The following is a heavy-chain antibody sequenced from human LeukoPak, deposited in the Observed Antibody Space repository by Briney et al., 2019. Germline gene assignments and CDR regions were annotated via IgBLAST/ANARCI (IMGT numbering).Heavy chain of an antibody. CDR3: ARDRVSFCGGDCYSGSYYYMDV. CDR2: INQDGSEK. D-gene: IGHD2-21*02. J-gene: IGHJ6*03. CDR1: GFTFSSYW. V-gene: IGHV3-7*01. Sequence: PGGSLRLSCAASGFTFSSYWMSWVRQAPGKGLEWVANINQDGSEKYYVDSVKGRFTISRDNAKNSLYLQMNSLRAEDTAVYYCARDRVSFCGGDCYSGSYYYMDVWGKGTTVTVSS.